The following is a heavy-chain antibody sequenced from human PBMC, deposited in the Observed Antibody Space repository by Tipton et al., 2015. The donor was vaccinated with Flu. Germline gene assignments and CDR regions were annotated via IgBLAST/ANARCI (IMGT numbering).Heavy chain of an antibody. J-gene: IGHJ5*02. D-gene: IGHD4-17*01. Sequence: TLSLTCTVSGGSISSYYWSWIRQPPGKGLEWIGYIYFTGSTNYNPSLKSRVTISVDMSKNQFSLKLSSVTAADTAVYYCARDRVGDYSGFDPWGQGTLVTVSS. CDR3: ARDRVGDYSGFDP. V-gene: IGHV4-59*12. CDR1: GGSISSYY. CDR2: IYFTGST.